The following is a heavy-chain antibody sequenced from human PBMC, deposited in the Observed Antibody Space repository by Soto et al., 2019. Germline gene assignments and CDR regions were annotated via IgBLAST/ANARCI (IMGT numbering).Heavy chain of an antibody. V-gene: IGHV1-18*01. CDR2: VSAYNGNT. J-gene: IGHJ6*02. CDR1: GYTFTNYG. D-gene: IGHD3-9*01. CDR3: ARDGQEEYFDFYGLGV. Sequence: QVQLVQSGAEVKKPGASVKVSCKASGYTFTNYGITWVRQAPGQGLEWMGWVSAYNGNTNYAQKVQGRVTMTTDTSTSTAYMELRSLRSDDTAMYYCARDGQEEYFDFYGLGVWGQGTTVTVSS.